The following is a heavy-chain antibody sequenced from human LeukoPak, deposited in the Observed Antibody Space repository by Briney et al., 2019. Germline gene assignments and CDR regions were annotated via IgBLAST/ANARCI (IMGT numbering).Heavy chain of an antibody. CDR2: ISSRSGYI. D-gene: IGHD3-10*01. Sequence: GGSLRLSCAASGFTFNSYSMNWVRQAPGKGLEWVSSISSRSGYIYYADSVKGRFTISRDNAKNSLYLQMNSLRAEDTAVYYCARDFGRYYFDYWGQGTLVTVSS. J-gene: IGHJ4*02. CDR3: ARDFGRYYFDY. CDR1: GFTFNSYS. V-gene: IGHV3-21*01.